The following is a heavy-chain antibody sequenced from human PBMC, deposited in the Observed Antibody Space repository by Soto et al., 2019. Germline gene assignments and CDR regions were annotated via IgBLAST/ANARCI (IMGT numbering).Heavy chain of an antibody. CDR1: GDTFSSYA. CDR3: ARDNVDTMVRGVIINYYYYYGMDV. J-gene: IGHJ6*02. D-gene: IGHD3-10*01. Sequence: SVKVSCKASGDTFSSYAISWVRQAPGQGLEWMGGIIPIFGTANYAQKFQGRVTITADESTSTAYMELSSLRSEDTAVYYCARDNVDTMVRGVIINYYYYYGMDVWGQGTTVTVSS. V-gene: IGHV1-69*13. CDR2: IIPIFGTA.